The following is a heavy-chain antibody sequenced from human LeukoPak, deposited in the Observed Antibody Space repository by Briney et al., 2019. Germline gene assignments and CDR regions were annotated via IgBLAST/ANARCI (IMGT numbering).Heavy chain of an antibody. V-gene: IGHV3-33*01. CDR1: GFTFSSYV. Sequence: PGGSLRLSCAASGFTFSSYVMHRVRQAPAKGLEWVPVIWCDGSNKYYADSVKGRFTISRDNSKNTLYLQMNSLRAEDTAVYYCARHSNVRGLDYWGQGTLVTVSS. D-gene: IGHD3-10*01. CDR2: IWCDGSNK. J-gene: IGHJ4*02. CDR3: ARHSNVRGLDY.